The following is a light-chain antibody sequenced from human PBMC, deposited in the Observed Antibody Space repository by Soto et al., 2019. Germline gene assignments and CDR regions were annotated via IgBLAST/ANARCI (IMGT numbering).Light chain of an antibody. Sequence: QSALTQPPSASGSPGQSVTISCTGTSSDVVVFNYVSWYQQLPGNAPKLIIYEVSKRPSGVPDRFSGSKSGNTASLTVSGLQAEDEADYYCTSYAGTYSFFYVFGTGTKVTVL. CDR1: SSDVVVFNY. CDR3: TSYAGTYSFFYV. V-gene: IGLV2-8*01. CDR2: EVS. J-gene: IGLJ1*01.